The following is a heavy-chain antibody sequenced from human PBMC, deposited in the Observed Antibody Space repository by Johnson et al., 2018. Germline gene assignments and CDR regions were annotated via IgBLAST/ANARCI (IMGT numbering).Heavy chain of an antibody. J-gene: IGHJ6*03. V-gene: IGHV3-73*01. CDR1: GFTFSGSA. CDR3: TRQQKVRGVIYYMDV. CDR2: IRSKANSYAT. D-gene: IGHD3-10*01. Sequence: VQLVESGGGLVQPGGSLKLSCAASGFTFSGSAMHWVRQASGKGLEWVGRIRSKANSYATAYAASVKGRFTISRDDSKNTAYLQMNRSKTEDTAVYYCTRQQKVRGVIYYMDVWGKGTTVTVSS.